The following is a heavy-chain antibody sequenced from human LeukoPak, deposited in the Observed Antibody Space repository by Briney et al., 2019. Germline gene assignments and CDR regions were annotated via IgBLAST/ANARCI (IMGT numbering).Heavy chain of an antibody. Sequence: GGSLRLSCAASGFTLRTYGMNWVRQAPGKGLEWISYINSNSDTVHYSNSVEGRFTISRDNAKNSLYLQMNSLRAEDTAVYYCARDARDCSSTSCRLYYMDVWGKGTTVTVSS. CDR3: ARDARDCSSTSCRLYYMDV. CDR1: GFTLRTYG. D-gene: IGHD2-2*01. V-gene: IGHV3-48*04. J-gene: IGHJ6*03. CDR2: INSNSDTV.